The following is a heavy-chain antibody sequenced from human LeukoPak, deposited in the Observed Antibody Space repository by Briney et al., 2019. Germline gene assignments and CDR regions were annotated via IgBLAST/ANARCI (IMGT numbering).Heavy chain of an antibody. D-gene: IGHD3-10*01. Sequence: RAGGSLRLSCAASGFTFSSYGMSWVRQAPGKGLEWGSAISGSGCSTYYGDSVKGRFTISRDNSKNTLYLQMNSLRAEDTAVYYCARVGEFIYNGEDYWGQGTLVTVSS. V-gene: IGHV3-23*01. J-gene: IGHJ4*02. CDR2: ISGSGCST. CDR3: ARVGEFIYNGEDY. CDR1: GFTFSSYG.